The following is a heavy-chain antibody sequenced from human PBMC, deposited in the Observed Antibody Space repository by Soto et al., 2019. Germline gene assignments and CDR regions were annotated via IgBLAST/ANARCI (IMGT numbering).Heavy chain of an antibody. D-gene: IGHD2-15*01. CDR1: GFSLSNARMG. J-gene: IGHJ5*02. CDR2: IFSNDEK. V-gene: IGHV2-26*01. Sequence: QVTLKESGPVLVNPTETLTLTCTVSGFSLSNARMGVSWIRQPPGKALEWLAHIFSNDEKSYSTTLKSRLTISKDNSKFQVVLTMTNMEPVDTATYYCARGYCSGGSGYSEVDWFDPWGQGTLVTVSS. CDR3: ARGYCSGGSGYSEVDWFDP.